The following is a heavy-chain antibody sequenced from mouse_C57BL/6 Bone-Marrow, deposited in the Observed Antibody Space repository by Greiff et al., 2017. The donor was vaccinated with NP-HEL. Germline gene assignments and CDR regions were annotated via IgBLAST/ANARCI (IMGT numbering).Heavy chain of an antibody. J-gene: IGHJ2*01. CDR1: GYTFTSYW. V-gene: IGHV1-74*01. CDR3: AIDYDERDYFDY. CDR2: IHPSDSDT. Sequence: QVQLKQPGAELVKPGASVKVSCKASGYTFTSYWMHWVKQRPGQGLEWIGRIHPSDSDTNYNQKFKGKATLTVDKASSTAYMQLSSLTSEDSAVYYCAIDYDERDYFDYWGQGTTLTVSS. D-gene: IGHD2-4*01.